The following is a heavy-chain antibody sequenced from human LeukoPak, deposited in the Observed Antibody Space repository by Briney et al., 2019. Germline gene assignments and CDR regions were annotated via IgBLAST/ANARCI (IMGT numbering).Heavy chain of an antibody. J-gene: IGHJ4*02. D-gene: IGHD5-18*01. Sequence: PGGSLRLSCAASGFTFSSYSMNWVRQAPGKGLEWVSSISSSSSYIYYADSVKGRFTISRDNAKNSLYLQMNSLRAEYTAVYYCAREQRGYSYGYDYWGQGTLVTVSS. V-gene: IGHV3-21*01. CDR3: AREQRGYSYGYDY. CDR2: ISSSSSYI. CDR1: GFTFSSYS.